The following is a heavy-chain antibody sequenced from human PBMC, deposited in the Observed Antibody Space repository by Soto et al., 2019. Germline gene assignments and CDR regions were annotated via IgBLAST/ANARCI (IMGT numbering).Heavy chain of an antibody. CDR3: AKXGGSCRRRCDYYYGMDV. CDR1: GFTFSGYA. D-gene: IGHD2-15*01. J-gene: IGHJ6*02. CDR2: ISGSGGST. V-gene: IGHV3-23*01. Sequence: GGSLRLSCAASGFTFSGYAMSWVRQAPGKGLEWVSAISGSGGSTYYADSVKGRFTISRDNSKNTLYLQMNSLRAEDTAVYYCAKXGGSCRRRCDYYYGMDVWGQGTTVTVSS.